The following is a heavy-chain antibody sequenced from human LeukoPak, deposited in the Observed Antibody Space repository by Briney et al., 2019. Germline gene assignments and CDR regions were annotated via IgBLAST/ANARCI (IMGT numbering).Heavy chain of an antibody. Sequence: SETLSLTCTVSGGSVSSGDYYWSWIRQPPGKGLEWIGYIYYSGSTYYNPSLKNRVTISVDTSKNQFSLKLSSVTAADTAVYYCAEVLYSYDSSGLGWFDPWGQGTLVTVSS. CDR1: GGSVSSGDYY. V-gene: IGHV4-30-4*08. D-gene: IGHD3-22*01. CDR3: AEVLYSYDSSGLGWFDP. J-gene: IGHJ5*02. CDR2: IYYSGST.